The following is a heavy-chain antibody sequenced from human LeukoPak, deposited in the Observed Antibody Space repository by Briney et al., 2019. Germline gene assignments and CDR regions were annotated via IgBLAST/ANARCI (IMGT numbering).Heavy chain of an antibody. CDR3: ARGLIARDSAFDI. V-gene: IGHV1-2*04. J-gene: IGHJ3*02. CDR1: GYTFTGYY. D-gene: IGHD3-16*01. CDR2: INPNSGGT. Sequence: ASVKVSCKASGYTFTGYYMHWVRQAPGQGLEWMGWINPNSGGTNYAQKFQGWVTMTRDTSISTAYVELSRLRSDDTAVYYCARGLIARDSAFDIWGQGTMVTVSS.